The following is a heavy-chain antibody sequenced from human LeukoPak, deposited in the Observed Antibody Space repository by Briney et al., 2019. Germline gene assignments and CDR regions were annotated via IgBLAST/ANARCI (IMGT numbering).Heavy chain of an antibody. CDR1: GFSFSSYW. V-gene: IGHV3-7*01. CDR2: IKQDGSEK. CDR3: AELGITMIGGV. D-gene: IGHD3-10*02. J-gene: IGHJ6*04. Sequence: GGSLRLSCAASGFSFSSYWMSWVRQAPGKGLEWVANIKQDGSEKHYVDSVKGRFTISRDNAKNSLYLQMNSLRAEDTAVYYCAELGITMIGGVWGKGTTVTISS.